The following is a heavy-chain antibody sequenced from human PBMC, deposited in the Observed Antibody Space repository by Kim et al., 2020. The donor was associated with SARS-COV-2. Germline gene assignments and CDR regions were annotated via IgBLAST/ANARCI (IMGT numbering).Heavy chain of an antibody. D-gene: IGHD5-18*01. CDR1: GFTVSSNY. J-gene: IGHJ4*02. Sequence: GGSLRLSCAASGFTVSSNYMSWVRQAPGKGLEWVSVIYSGGATHYADSVKGRFTISRDNSKNTLYLQMNSLRAEDTAVYYCAGHVDTGYFDYWGQGTLVTVSS. CDR2: IYSGGAT. CDR3: AGHVDTGYFDY. V-gene: IGHV3-53*01.